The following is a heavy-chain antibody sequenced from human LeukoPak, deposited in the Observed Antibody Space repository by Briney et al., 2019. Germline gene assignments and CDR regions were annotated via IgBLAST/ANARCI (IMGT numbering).Heavy chain of an antibody. CDR1: GFSFNNAW. CDR3: AKCSKSAYSTGWCNWFDP. V-gene: IGHV3-23*01. Sequence: PGGSLRLSCTPSGTSSGFSFNNAWMNWVRQAPGKGLEWVTSIRESGGSTFYADSVKGRFTISRDNSKSTLYLQMNNLRAEDTAIYYCAKCSKSAYSTGWCNWFDPWGQGTRVTVSS. CDR2: IRESGGST. J-gene: IGHJ5*02. D-gene: IGHD6-19*01.